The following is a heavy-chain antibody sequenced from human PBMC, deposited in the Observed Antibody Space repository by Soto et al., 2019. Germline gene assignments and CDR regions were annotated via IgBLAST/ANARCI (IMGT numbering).Heavy chain of an antibody. CDR3: ATTKLPNRGSYSFTDY. CDR1: GYTFTSYG. D-gene: IGHD1-26*01. J-gene: IGHJ4*02. Sequence: ASVKVSCKASGYTFTSYGISWVRQAPGQGLEWMGWISAYNGNTNYAQKLQGRVTMTTDTSTSTAYMELRSLRSDDTAVYYCATTKLPNRGSYSFTDYSGQATLVTVSS. V-gene: IGHV1-18*01. CDR2: ISAYNGNT.